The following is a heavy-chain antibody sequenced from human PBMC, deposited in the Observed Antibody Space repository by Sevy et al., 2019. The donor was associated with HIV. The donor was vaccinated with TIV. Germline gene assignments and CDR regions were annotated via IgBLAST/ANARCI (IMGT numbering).Heavy chain of an antibody. Sequence: ASVKVSFKASGYTFTSYGISWVRQAPGQGLEWMGWISAYNGNTNYAQKLQGRVTMTTDTSTSTAYMELRSLRSDDTAVYYCARESDYGDYLAVDYWGQGTLVTVSS. V-gene: IGHV1-18*01. D-gene: IGHD4-17*01. J-gene: IGHJ4*02. CDR2: ISAYNGNT. CDR1: GYTFTSYG. CDR3: ARESDYGDYLAVDY.